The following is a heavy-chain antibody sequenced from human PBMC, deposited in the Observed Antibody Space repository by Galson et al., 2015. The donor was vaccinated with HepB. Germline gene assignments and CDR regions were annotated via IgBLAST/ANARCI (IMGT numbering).Heavy chain of an antibody. CDR3: AKEGLLPQ. V-gene: IGHV4-39*07. J-gene: IGHJ4*02. D-gene: IGHD3-10*01. CDR2: IYDGGAT. CDR1: GDSVNSGRSY. Sequence: TLSLTCSVSGDSVNSGRSYWGWIRQPPGKGLEWVGAIYDGGATHYNPSLKSRVSISLDMSKNHFSLTLTSVTAADTAVYFCAKEGLLPQWGQGTLVTVS.